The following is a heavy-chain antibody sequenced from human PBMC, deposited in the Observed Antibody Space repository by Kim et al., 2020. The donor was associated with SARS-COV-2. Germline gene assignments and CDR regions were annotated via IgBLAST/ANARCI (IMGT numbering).Heavy chain of an antibody. CDR1: GFTFSSYA. J-gene: IGHJ6*02. Sequence: GGSLRLSCAASGFTFSSYAMHWVRQAPGKGLEWVAVISYDGSNKYYADSVKGRFTISRDNSKNTLYLQMNSLRAEDTAVYYCARGHIPMGGDYYDSSGYSYYHGLDVGGQGTSLTVPS. V-gene: IGHV3-30*04. CDR3: ARGHIPMGGDYYDSSGYSYYHGLDV. D-gene: IGHD3-22*01. CDR2: ISYDGSNK.